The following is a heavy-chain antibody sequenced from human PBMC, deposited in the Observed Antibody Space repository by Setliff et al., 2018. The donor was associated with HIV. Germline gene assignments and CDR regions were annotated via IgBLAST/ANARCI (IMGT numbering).Heavy chain of an antibody. CDR3: VRGGPRGLEVAALEFDS. D-gene: IGHD6-19*01. CDR1: GYTFTSYY. Sequence: ASVKVSCKASGYTFTSYYMHWVRQAPGQGLEWMGVINPINGDATFVRNFQGRGTMTRETSTKTVYMELSSLKFEDTAVYYCVRGGPRGLEVAALEFDSWGQGTLVTVPS. CDR2: INPINGDA. V-gene: IGHV1-46*01. J-gene: IGHJ4*02.